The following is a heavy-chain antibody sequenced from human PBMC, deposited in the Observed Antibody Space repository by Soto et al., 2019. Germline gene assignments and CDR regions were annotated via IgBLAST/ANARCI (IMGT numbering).Heavy chain of an antibody. CDR2: ISGSGGST. D-gene: IGHD1-26*01. Sequence: GGSLRLSCAASGFTFSSYAMTWVRQAPGKGLEWVSSISGSGGSTHYADSVKGRFTISRDNSKNTLYLLMNSLRAEDTAVYNCAKTRSSGSYSSADYWGQGTLVTVSS. V-gene: IGHV3-23*01. J-gene: IGHJ4*02. CDR1: GFTFSSYA. CDR3: AKTRSSGSYSSADY.